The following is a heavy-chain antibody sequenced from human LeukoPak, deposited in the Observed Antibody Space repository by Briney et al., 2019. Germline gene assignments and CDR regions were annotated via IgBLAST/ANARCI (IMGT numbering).Heavy chain of an antibody. J-gene: IGHJ4*02. D-gene: IGHD6-13*01. CDR3: VLASYSTTWYLDS. CDR1: GYTLSRYS. CDR2: ISIDSDYI. V-gene: IGHV3-21*01. Sequence: GGSLRLSCEVSGYTLSRYSMNWVRQAPGKGLEWVSAISIDSDYIYYGDSVRGRFTVSRDNAKNSLYLQMNSLRAEDTALYYCVLASYSTTWYLDSWGQGTLVIVSS.